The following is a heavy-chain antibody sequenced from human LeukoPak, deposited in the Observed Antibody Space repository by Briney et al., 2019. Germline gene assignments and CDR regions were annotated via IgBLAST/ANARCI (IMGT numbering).Heavy chain of an antibody. CDR2: IYYSGST. CDR3: ARADFWSGYYTATY. D-gene: IGHD3-3*01. J-gene: IGHJ4*02. CDR1: GGSISSGGYY. Sequence: SETLSLTCTVSGGSISSGGYYWSWIRQHPGKGLEWIGYIYYSGSTYYNPSLKSRVTISVDTSKNQFSLKLSSVTAADTAVYYCARADFWSGYYTATYWSQGTLVTVSS. V-gene: IGHV4-31*03.